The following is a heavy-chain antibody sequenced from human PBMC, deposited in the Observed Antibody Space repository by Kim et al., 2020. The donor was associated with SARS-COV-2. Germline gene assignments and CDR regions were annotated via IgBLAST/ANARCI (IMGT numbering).Heavy chain of an antibody. CDR2: IYPGDSDT. Sequence: GESLKISCKGSGYSFTSYWIGWVRQMPGKGLEWMGIIYPGDSDTRYSPSFQGQVTISADKSISTAYLQWSSLKASDTAMYYCARQRGGPYSSSWYLSGNDPHYYFDYWGQGTLVT. J-gene: IGHJ4*02. CDR1: GYSFTSYW. CDR3: ARQRGGPYSSSWYLSGNDPHYYFDY. V-gene: IGHV5-51*01. D-gene: IGHD6-13*01.